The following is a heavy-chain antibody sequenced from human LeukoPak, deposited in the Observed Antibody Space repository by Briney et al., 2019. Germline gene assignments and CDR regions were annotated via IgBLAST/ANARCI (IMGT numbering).Heavy chain of an antibody. J-gene: IGHJ6*02. Sequence: ASVKVSCKPSGYXFTSYSIIWVRQAPGQGLEWVGWISSYNGKTNYGKNVQGRVTMTTDTSTSTAYMELRSLRSDDTAVYYCARGGLLSDGLDVWGLGTSVTVSS. V-gene: IGHV1-18*01. CDR3: ARGGLLSDGLDV. CDR1: GYXFTSYS. CDR2: ISSYNGKT.